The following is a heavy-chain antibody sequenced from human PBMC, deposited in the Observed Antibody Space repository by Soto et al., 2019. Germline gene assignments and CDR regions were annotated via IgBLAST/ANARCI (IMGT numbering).Heavy chain of an antibody. CDR2: IYAGDSDT. V-gene: IGHV5-51*01. Sequence: GESLKIPCKGSGYRFSSYWIGWVRQMPGKGLEWMGIIYAGDSDTRYSPSFQGQVTISADKSFSTAYLQWSSLKASDTAMYYCARQEYSSWSPAFDFWGQGTMVTVSS. D-gene: IGHD6-6*01. CDR1: GYRFSSYW. CDR3: ARQEYSSWSPAFDF. J-gene: IGHJ3*01.